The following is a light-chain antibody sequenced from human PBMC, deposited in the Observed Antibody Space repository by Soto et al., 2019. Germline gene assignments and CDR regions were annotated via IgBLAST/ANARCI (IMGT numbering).Light chain of an antibody. CDR1: SSDVGAYNY. J-gene: IGLJ2*01. CDR3: SSFAGTNNVL. V-gene: IGLV2-8*01. Sequence: QSALTQPPSASGSPGQSVTISCTGTSSDVGAYNYVSWYQQHPGKAPKLMIYEVNKRPSGVPDRFSGSKSGSTASLTVSGLQGEDEADYYCSSFAGTNNVLFGGGTKLNVL. CDR2: EVN.